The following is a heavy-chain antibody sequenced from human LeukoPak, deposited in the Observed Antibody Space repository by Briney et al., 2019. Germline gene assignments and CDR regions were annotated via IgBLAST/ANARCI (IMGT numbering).Heavy chain of an antibody. CDR1: GGSISSYY. D-gene: IGHD5-12*01. J-gene: IGHJ2*01. V-gene: IGHV4-59*01. Sequence: PSETLSLTCTVSGGSISSYYWSWIRQPPGKELEWIGYIYYSGSTNYNPSLKSRVTISVDTSKNQFSLKLSSVTAADTAMYYCAREESQGGYDPVYFDLWGRGTLVTVSS. CDR2: IYYSGST. CDR3: AREESQGGYDPVYFDL.